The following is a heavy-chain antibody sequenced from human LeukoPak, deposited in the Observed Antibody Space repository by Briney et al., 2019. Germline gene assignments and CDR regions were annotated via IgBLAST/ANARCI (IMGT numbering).Heavy chain of an antibody. V-gene: IGHV4-34*01. CDR1: GGSFSGYY. D-gene: IGHD3-9*01. Sequence: SETLSLTCAVYGGSFSGYYWSWIRQPPGKGLEWIGEINHSGSTYYNPSLKSRVTISVDTSKNQFSLKLSSVTAADTAVYYCARGSVLRYFDWLPHYFDYWGQGTLVTVSS. J-gene: IGHJ4*02. CDR3: ARGSVLRYFDWLPHYFDY. CDR2: INHSGST.